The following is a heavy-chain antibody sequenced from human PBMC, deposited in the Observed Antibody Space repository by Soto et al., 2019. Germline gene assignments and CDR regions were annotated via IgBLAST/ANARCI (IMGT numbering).Heavy chain of an antibody. CDR2: IYYSGST. D-gene: IGHD4-17*01. CDR1: GGSISSYY. J-gene: IGHJ6*02. V-gene: IGHV4-59*01. Sequence: SETLSLTCTVSGGSISSYYWSWIRQPPGKGLEWIGYIYYSGSTNYNPSLKSRVTISVDTSKNQFSLKLSSVTAADTAVYYCARGYGGDYGMDVWGQGTTVTVSS. CDR3: ARGYGGDYGMDV.